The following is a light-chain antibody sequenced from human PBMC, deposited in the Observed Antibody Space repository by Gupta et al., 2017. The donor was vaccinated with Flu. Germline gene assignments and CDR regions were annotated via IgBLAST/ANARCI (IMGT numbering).Light chain of an antibody. CDR1: QSVSTS. Sequence: EIELTQSPATLSLSPGERATLSCRASQSVSTSLSWYQKKPGQAPRLLIYDASNRATGIPARFSGSGSGTDFTLTISSLEPEDFAVYYCQKRSNWPPYTFGQGTRLEIK. J-gene: IGKJ2*01. CDR2: DAS. CDR3: QKRSNWPPYT. V-gene: IGKV3-11*01.